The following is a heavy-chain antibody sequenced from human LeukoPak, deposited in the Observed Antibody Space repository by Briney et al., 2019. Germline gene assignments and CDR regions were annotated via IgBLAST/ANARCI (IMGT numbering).Heavy chain of an antibody. CDR1: GGSFSGYY. J-gene: IGHJ4*02. CDR2: INHSGST. Sequence: SETLSLTCAVYGGSFSGYYWSWIRQPPGNGLEWIGEINHSGSTNYNPSLKSRVTISVDKSKNQFSLKLSSVTAADTAVYYCARAGRLPFDYWGQGTLVTVSS. CDR3: ARAGRLPFDY. V-gene: IGHV4-34*01. D-gene: IGHD6-25*01.